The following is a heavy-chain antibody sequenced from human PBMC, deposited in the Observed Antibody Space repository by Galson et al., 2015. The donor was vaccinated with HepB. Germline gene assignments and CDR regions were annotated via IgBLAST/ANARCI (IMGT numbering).Heavy chain of an antibody. V-gene: IGHV3-33*08. CDR3: ASPIGRRGYCSGGSCLYYFDY. Sequence: SLRLSCAASGFTFSSYGMHWVRQAPGKGLEWVAVIWYDGSNKYYADSVKGRFTIFRDNSKNTLYLQMNSLRAEDTAVYYCASPIGRRGYCSGGSCLYYFDYWGQGTLVTVSS. CDR1: GFTFSSYG. D-gene: IGHD2-15*01. J-gene: IGHJ4*02. CDR2: IWYDGSNK.